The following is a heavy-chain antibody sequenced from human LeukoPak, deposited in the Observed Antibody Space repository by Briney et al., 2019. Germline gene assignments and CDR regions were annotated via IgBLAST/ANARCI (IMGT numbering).Heavy chain of an antibody. Sequence: GGSLRLSCAASGFTFSDYYMSWIRQAPGKGLEWVSYISSSGSTIYYADSVKGRFTISRDNSKNTLYLQMNSLRAEDTAVYYCAKDLNRYYYGSGSYFPLWGQGTLVTVSS. CDR1: GFTFSDYY. V-gene: IGHV3-11*01. CDR2: ISSSGSTI. CDR3: AKDLNRYYYGSGSYFPL. J-gene: IGHJ4*02. D-gene: IGHD3-10*01.